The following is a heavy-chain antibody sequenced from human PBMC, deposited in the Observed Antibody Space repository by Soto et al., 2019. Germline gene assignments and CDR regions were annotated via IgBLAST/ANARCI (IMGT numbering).Heavy chain of an antibody. CDR3: ARGRYLDSSDYWVANLPFDS. V-gene: IGHV3-23*01. J-gene: IGHJ4*02. Sequence: GSLRLSCAASGFTFNSYVISWVRQAPGEGLEWVSSISRSGRGSVYYADTVKGRFTISRDNSENTLSLQMNNLRDEDTAVYYCARGRYLDSSDYWVANLPFDSWGQGTLVTVYS. CDR1: GFTFNSYV. D-gene: IGHD3-22*01. CDR2: ISRSGRGSV.